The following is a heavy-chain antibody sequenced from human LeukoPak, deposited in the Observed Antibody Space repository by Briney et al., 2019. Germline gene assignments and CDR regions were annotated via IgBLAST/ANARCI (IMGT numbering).Heavy chain of an antibody. V-gene: IGHV4-4*09. J-gene: IGHJ4*02. CDR3: ARHRAAVTNFDY. CDR1: GGSISSYY. CDR2: IYTSGST. D-gene: IGHD4-11*01. Sequence: PSETLSLTCTVSGGSISSYYWSWIRQPPGKGLEWIGYIYTSGSTNYNPSLKSRVTISVDTSKNQFSLKLSSVTAADTAVHYCARHRAAVTNFDYWGQGTLVTVSS.